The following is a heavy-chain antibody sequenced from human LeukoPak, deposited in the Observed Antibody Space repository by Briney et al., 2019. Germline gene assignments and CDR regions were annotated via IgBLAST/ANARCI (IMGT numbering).Heavy chain of an antibody. V-gene: IGHV4-31*03. CDR3: ARFATFSYYYDSSGYNYFDY. J-gene: IGHJ4*02. D-gene: IGHD3-22*01. CDR1: GGSISSGGYY. CDR2: IYYSGST. Sequence: SETLSLTCTVSGGSISSGGYYWSWIRQHPGKGLEWIGYIYYSGSTYYNPSLKSRVTISVDTSKNQFSLKLSSVTAADTAVYYCARFATFSYYYDSSGYNYFDYWGQGTLVTVSS.